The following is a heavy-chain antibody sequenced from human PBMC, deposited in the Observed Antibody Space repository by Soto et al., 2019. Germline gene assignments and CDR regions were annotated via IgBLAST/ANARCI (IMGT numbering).Heavy chain of an antibody. J-gene: IGHJ4*02. Sequence: SETLSLTCAVYGGSFSGYYWSWIRQPPGKGLEWIGEINHSGSTNYNPSLKSRVTISVDTSKNQFSLKLSSVTAADTAVYYCARGDPSLVYSGYDYWGQGTLVTVSS. CDR1: GGSFSGYY. CDR3: ARGDPSLVYSGYDY. V-gene: IGHV4-34*01. D-gene: IGHD5-12*01. CDR2: INHSGST.